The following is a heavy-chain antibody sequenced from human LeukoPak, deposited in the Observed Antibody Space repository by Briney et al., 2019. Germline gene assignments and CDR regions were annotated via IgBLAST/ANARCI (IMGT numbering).Heavy chain of an antibody. V-gene: IGHV4-39*01. J-gene: IGHJ4*02. D-gene: IGHD2-2*01. CDR3: ARNITSLIPAGYFDY. CDR2: IYNSWST. CDR1: GGSIGSGRYY. Sequence: PSETLSLTCTVSGGSIGSGRYYWAWIRQPPGKGLAWIGSIYNSWSTSYNPSLKSRVAMSVDTSKNQFSLRLSSVTAADTAVYYCARNITSLIPAGYFDYWGQGTLVAVSS.